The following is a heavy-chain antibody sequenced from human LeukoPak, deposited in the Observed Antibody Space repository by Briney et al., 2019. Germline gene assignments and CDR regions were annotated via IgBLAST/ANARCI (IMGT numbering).Heavy chain of an antibody. CDR2: ISYDGSNK. D-gene: IGHD5-24*01. J-gene: IGHJ4*02. V-gene: IGHV3-30-3*01. CDR1: GFTFSSYA. Sequence: GRSLRLSCAASGFTFSSYAMHWVRQAPGKGLEWVAVISYDGSNKYYADSAKGRFTISRDNSKNTLYLQMNSLRAEDTAVYYCARDREYFDYWGQGTLVTVSS. CDR3: ARDREYFDY.